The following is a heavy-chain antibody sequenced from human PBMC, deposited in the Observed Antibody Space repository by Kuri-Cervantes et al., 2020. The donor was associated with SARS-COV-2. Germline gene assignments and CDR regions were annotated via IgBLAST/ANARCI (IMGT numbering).Heavy chain of an antibody. CDR2: ISAYNGNT. CDR3: ARGKEMATETTLDY. V-gene: IGHV1-18*04. D-gene: IGHD5-24*01. CDR1: GYTFTGYY. J-gene: IGHJ4*02. Sequence: ASVKVSCKASGYTFTGYYMHWVRQAPGQGLEWMGWISAYNGNTNYAQKLQGRVTTTTDTSTSTAYMELRSLRSDDTAVYYCARGKEMATETTLDYWGQGTLVTVSS.